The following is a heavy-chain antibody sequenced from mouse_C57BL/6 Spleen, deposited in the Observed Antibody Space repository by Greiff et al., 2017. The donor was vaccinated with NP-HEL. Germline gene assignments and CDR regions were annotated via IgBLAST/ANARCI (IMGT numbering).Heavy chain of an antibody. J-gene: IGHJ3*01. CDR3: ARERGVITTVVPFAY. D-gene: IGHD1-1*01. CDR2: IDPSDSYT. CDR1: GYTFTSYW. V-gene: IGHV1-69*01. Sequence: QVQLQQPGAELVMPGASVKLSCKASGYTFTSYWMHWVKQRPGQGLEWIGEIDPSDSYTNYNQKFKGKSTLTVDKSSSTAYMQLSSLTSEDSAVYYCARERGVITTVVPFAYWGQGTLVTVSA.